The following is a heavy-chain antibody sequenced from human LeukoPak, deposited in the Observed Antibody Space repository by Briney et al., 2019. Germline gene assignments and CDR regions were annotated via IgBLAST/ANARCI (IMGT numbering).Heavy chain of an antibody. CDR3: ARHFGGYGYFDY. V-gene: IGHV4-39*01. Sequence: SETLSLTCTVSGVSFSSSSYYWGWIRQPPGKGLEWIGTLYYTGSTYYNPSLKSRVTISVDTSKTQFSLKLSSVTAADTAVYYCARHFGGYGYFDYWGQGTLVTVSS. CDR1: GVSFSSSSYY. J-gene: IGHJ4*02. D-gene: IGHD3-22*01. CDR2: LYYTGST.